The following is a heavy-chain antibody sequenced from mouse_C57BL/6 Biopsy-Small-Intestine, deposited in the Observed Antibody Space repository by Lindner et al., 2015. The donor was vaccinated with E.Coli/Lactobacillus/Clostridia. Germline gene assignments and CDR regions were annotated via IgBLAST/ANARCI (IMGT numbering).Heavy chain of an antibody. CDR1: GYSITSDY. CDR3: ARYPSNLYAMDY. J-gene: IGHJ4*01. Sequence: VQLQESGPGLANLLRTLSLACSVTGYSITSDYWNWIRKFPGNKLEYMGYISYSGTTYYNPSLKSRISITRDTSKNQYYLHLTSVTIEDTATYYCARYPSNLYAMDYWGQGTSVTVSS. CDR2: ISYSGTT. D-gene: IGHD2-5*01. V-gene: IGHV3-8*01.